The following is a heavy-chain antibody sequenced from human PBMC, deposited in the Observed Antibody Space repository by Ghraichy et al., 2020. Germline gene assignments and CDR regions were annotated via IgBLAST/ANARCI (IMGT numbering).Heavy chain of an antibody. Sequence: SLNISCAASGFTFDDYAMHWVRQAPGKGLEWVSGISWNSGSIGYADSVKGRFTISRDNAKNSLYLQMNSLRAEDTALYYCAKGSGAYYYYGMDVWGQGTTVTVSS. V-gene: IGHV3-9*01. D-gene: IGHD4/OR15-4a*01. CDR3: AKGSGAYYYYGMDV. J-gene: IGHJ6*02. CDR1: GFTFDDYA. CDR2: ISWNSGSI.